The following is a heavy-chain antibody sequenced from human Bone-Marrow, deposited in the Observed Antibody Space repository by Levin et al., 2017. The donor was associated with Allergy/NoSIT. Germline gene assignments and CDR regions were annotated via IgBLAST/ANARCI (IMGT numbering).Heavy chain of an antibody. Sequence: PGGSLRLSCVGSGFTFSTYAMHWVRQTPGKGLEWVAFISFDGNIKNSADFVRGRFTISRDNSKSTLYLQMNSLRAEDTAVYYCVRDHYDTSGYWSYFESWGQGTLVTVSS. V-gene: IGHV3-30*04. J-gene: IGHJ4*02. CDR3: VRDHYDTSGYWSYFES. D-gene: IGHD3-22*01. CDR2: ISFDGNIK. CDR1: GFTFSTYA.